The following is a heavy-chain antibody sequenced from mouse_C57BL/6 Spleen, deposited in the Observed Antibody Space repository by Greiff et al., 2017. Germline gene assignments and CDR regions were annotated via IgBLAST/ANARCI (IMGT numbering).Heavy chain of an antibody. D-gene: IGHD3-2*02. V-gene: IGHV5-6*01. J-gene: IGHJ2*01. CDR2: ISSGGSYT. Sequence: QRVETGGDLVKPGGSLKLSCAASGFTFSSYGMSWVRQTPDKRLEWVATISSGGSYTYYPDSVKGRFTIARDNAKHTLYLQMSSLKSEDTAMYYCARHLDSSGYYYFDYWGQGTTLTVSS. CDR1: GFTFSSYG. CDR3: ARHLDSSGYYYFDY.